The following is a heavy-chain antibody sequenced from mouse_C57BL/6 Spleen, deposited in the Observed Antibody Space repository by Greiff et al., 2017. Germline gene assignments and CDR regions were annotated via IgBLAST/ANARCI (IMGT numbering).Heavy chain of an antibody. CDR3: ARFYDGDYNFDY. CDR1: GYTFTSYT. V-gene: IGHV1-4*01. J-gene: IGHJ2*01. Sequence: QVQLQQSGAELARPGASVKMSCKASGYTFTSYTMHWVKQRPGQGLEWIGYINPSSGYTKYNQKFKDKATLTADKSSSPAYMQLSSRTSEDAAVYYCARFYDGDYNFDYWGQGTTLTVSS. D-gene: IGHD2-3*01. CDR2: INPSSGYT.